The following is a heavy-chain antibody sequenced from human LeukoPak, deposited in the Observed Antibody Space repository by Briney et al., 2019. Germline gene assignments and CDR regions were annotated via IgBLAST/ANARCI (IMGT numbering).Heavy chain of an antibody. CDR2: ISAYNGNT. D-gene: IGHD4-17*01. Sequence: ASVKVSCKASGYTFTSYGISWVRQAPGQGLEWMGWISAYNGNTNYAQKLQGRVTMTTDTSTSTAYMELRGLRSDDTAVYYCATTDYGDYHWFDPWGQGTLVTVSS. CDR3: ATTDYGDYHWFDP. J-gene: IGHJ5*02. V-gene: IGHV1-18*01. CDR1: GYTFTSYG.